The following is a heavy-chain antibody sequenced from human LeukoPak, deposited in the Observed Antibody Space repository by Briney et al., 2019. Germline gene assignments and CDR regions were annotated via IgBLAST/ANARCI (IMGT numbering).Heavy chain of an antibody. D-gene: IGHD2-2*01. CDR3: ARGEYQLLHYYYYGMDV. V-gene: IGHV3-48*03. CDR1: GFTFSSYE. Sequence: QRGGSLRLSCAASGFTFSSYEMNWVRQAPGKGLEWVSYISSSGSTIYYADSVKGRFTISRDNAKNSLYLQMNSLRAEDTAVYYCARGEYQLLHYYYYGMDVWGKGTTVTVSS. CDR2: ISSSGSTI. J-gene: IGHJ6*04.